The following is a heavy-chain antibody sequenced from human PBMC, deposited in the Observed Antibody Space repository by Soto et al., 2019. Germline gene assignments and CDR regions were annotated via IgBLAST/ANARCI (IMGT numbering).Heavy chain of an antibody. J-gene: IGHJ4*02. CDR3: TTTPYSDATTGYLFDY. Sequence: EVQLVESGGGVIKPGGSLRLSCAASGFTFSNAWMRWVRQAPGKGLEWVGRIKSKADGGTIDYAAPVKGRFTISRDDSRNTLYLQMNSLKTEDTVVYYCTTTPYSDATTGYLFDYWGQGTLVTVSP. CDR1: GFTFSNAW. CDR2: IKSKADGGTI. D-gene: IGHD3-22*01. V-gene: IGHV3-15*01.